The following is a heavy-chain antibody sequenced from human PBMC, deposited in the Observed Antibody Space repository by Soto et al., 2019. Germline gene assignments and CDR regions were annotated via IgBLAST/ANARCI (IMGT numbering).Heavy chain of an antibody. CDR1: GYTFTNYA. Sequence: QVQLVQSGAEVKKPGASVKFSCKASGYTFTNYAMHWVRQAPGQRLEWMGWINAGNGNTKYSQKFQGRVTITRDTSASTAYMELSSLRYEDTAVYYCARGPLLWGDVWGQGTTVTVSS. D-gene: IGHD3-10*01. J-gene: IGHJ6*02. CDR2: INAGNGNT. V-gene: IGHV1-3*01. CDR3: ARGPLLWGDV.